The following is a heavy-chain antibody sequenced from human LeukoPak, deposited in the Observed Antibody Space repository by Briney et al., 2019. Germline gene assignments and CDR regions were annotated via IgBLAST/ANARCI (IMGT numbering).Heavy chain of an antibody. Sequence: GGSLRLSCAATGFTFSSYAMSWVRQAPGKELEWVSAISGSGGSTYYADSVKGRFTISRDNSKNTLYLQMNSLRAEDTAVYYCARAPPYDFWSGYYTGGFDYWGQGTLVTVSS. CDR1: GFTFSSYA. D-gene: IGHD3-3*01. V-gene: IGHV3-23*01. J-gene: IGHJ4*02. CDR3: ARAPPYDFWSGYYTGGFDY. CDR2: ISGSGGST.